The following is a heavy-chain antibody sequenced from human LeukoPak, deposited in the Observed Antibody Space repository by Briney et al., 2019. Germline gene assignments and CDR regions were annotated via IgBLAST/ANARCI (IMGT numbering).Heavy chain of an antibody. V-gene: IGHV3-53*01. CDR1: GFTVSSNY. Sequence: QSGGPLRLSCAAPGFTVSSNYMSWVRQAPGKGLEWVSVIYSGGSTYYADSVKGRFTISRDNSKDTLYLQMNSLRAEDTAVYYCARDGTGDRWGHFDYWGQGTLVTVSS. D-gene: IGHD7-27*01. CDR2: IYSGGST. J-gene: IGHJ4*02. CDR3: ARDGTGDRWGHFDY.